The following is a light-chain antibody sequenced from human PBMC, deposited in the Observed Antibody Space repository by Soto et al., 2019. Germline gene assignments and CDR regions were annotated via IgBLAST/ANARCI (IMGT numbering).Light chain of an antibody. V-gene: IGKV1-39*01. CDR3: QQSFSTPRT. CDR1: QTISSW. J-gene: IGKJ1*01. Sequence: IQLTQSPSSLSASMGDRVTITCRASQTISSWLAWYQQKPGKAPKLLIYDASSLESGVPSRFSGSGSGTDFTLTISSLQPEDFGTYYCQQSFSTPRTFGQGTKVDIK. CDR2: DAS.